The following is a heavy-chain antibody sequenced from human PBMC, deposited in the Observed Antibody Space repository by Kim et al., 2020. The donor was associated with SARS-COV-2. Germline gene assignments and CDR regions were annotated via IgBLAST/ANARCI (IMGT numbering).Heavy chain of an antibody. J-gene: IGHJ4*02. Sequence: GGSLRLSCAASGFTFSSYWMSWVRQAPGKGLEWVANINEDGSEKYYVDSVKGRFTISRDNAKNALYLQMNSLRAEDTAVYYCARGVGGYFDYWGQGTLVTVSS. CDR3: ARGVGGYFDY. CDR2: INEDGSEK. CDR1: GFTFSSYW. V-gene: IGHV3-7*03. D-gene: IGHD2-15*01.